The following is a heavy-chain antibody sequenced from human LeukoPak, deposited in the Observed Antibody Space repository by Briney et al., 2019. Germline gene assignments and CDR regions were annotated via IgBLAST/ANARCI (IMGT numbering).Heavy chain of an antibody. Sequence: SETLSLTCAVYGGSFSGYYWSWIRQPPGKGLEWIGEISHSGSTNYNPSLKSRVTISVDTSKNQFSLKLSSVTAADTAVYYCARGRYSSSWYGYYYYMDVWGKGTTVTVSS. J-gene: IGHJ6*03. CDR3: ARGRYSSSWYGYYYYMDV. CDR2: ISHSGST. D-gene: IGHD6-13*01. CDR1: GGSFSGYY. V-gene: IGHV4-34*01.